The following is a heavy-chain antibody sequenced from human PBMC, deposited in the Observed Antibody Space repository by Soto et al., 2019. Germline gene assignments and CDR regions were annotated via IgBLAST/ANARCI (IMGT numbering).Heavy chain of an antibody. J-gene: IGHJ5*02. CDR3: ATKGGGYYFQFDP. CDR1: GFTFSDYY. Sequence: QVQLVESGGGFVKPGGSLRLSCAASGFTFSDYYMSWIRQAPGKGLEWVSYISSGGTNIYYADSVKGRFTISRDDAKNSLFLQMNSLRPEDTAVYSCATKGGGYYFQFDPWGQGTLVTVSS. V-gene: IGHV3-11*01. D-gene: IGHD3-22*01. CDR2: ISSGGTNI.